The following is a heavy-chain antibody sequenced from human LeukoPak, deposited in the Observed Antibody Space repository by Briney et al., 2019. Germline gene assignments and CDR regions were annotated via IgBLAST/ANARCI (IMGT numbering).Heavy chain of an antibody. CDR1: GYTFSIYG. V-gene: IGHV3-33*01. CDR3: ARAGIVNALDY. J-gene: IGHJ4*02. Sequence: PGMSLRLSCAASGYTFSIYGMNWVRQAPGKGLEWVAIIWYDGSNTYFAESVMGRFSISKDNFKNIVYLQMNSLKIEDTGVYYCARAGIVNALDYWGQGAPVTVSS. D-gene: IGHD2/OR15-2a*01. CDR2: IWYDGSNT.